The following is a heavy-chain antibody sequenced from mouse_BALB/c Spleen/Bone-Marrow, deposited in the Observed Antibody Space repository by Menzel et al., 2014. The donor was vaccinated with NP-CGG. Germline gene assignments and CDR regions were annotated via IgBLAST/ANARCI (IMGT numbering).Heavy chain of an antibody. CDR3: ARNPYGNYAMDY. CDR1: GFSLTSYG. Sequence: QVQLQQSGPGLVAPSQRLSIPYTVSGFSLTSYGVHWVRQPPGKGLEWLVVIWSDGNTTYNSALKSRLSISKDNSKSQVFLKMNSLQTDDTAMYYCARNPYGNYAMDYWGQGTSVTVSS. V-gene: IGHV2-6*02. J-gene: IGHJ4*01. D-gene: IGHD2-10*02. CDR2: IWSDGNT.